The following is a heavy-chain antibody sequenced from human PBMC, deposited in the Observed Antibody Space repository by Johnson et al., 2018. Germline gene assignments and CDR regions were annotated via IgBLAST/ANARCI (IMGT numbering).Heavy chain of an antibody. D-gene: IGHD3-10*01. Sequence: VQLLESGGGVVQPGRSLRLSCAASGFTFSTYGMHWVRQAQGKGLEWVAVIWSDGSNEYYADSVKGRFTIYRDNSKNTLYLQMNSLRSEDTAVYYCARRASTSYGKGRYSSFFYGVDVWGQGTTVTVSS. CDR1: GFTFSTYG. J-gene: IGHJ6*02. CDR3: ARRASTSYGKGRYSSFFYGVDV. V-gene: IGHV3-33*01. CDR2: IWSDGSNE.